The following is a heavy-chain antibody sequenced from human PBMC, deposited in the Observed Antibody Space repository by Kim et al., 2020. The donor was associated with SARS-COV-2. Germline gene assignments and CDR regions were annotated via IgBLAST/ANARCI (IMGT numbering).Heavy chain of an antibody. J-gene: IGHJ4*02. Sequence: ASVKVSCKVSGYTLTELSMHWVRQAPGKGLEWMGGFDPEDGETIYAQKFQGRVTMTEDTSTDTAYMELSSLRSEDTAVYYCAAANLISIAAAGYFDYWGQGTLVTVSS. CDR3: AAANLISIAAAGYFDY. CDR2: FDPEDGET. CDR1: GYTLTELS. V-gene: IGHV1-24*01. D-gene: IGHD6-13*01.